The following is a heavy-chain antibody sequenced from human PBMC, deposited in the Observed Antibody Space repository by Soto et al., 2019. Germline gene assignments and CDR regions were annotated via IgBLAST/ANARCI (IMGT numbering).Heavy chain of an antibody. D-gene: IGHD3-10*01. CDR1: GFTFSSYW. CDR2: KKQDGSEK. J-gene: IGHJ6*03. CDR3: ARAHYYGSGSYYDNYYYYYMDV. V-gene: IGHV3-7*01. Sequence: EVQLVESGGGLVQPGGSLRLSCAASGFTFSSYWMSWVRQAPGKGLEWVANKKQDGSEKYYVDSVKGRFTISRDNAKNSLYLQMNSLRAEDTAVYYCARAHYYGSGSYYDNYYYYYMDVWGKGTTVTVSS.